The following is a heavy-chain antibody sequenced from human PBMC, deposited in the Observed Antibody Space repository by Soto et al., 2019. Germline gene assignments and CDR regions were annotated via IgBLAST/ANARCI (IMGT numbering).Heavy chain of an antibody. J-gene: IGHJ4*02. CDR3: ARAVMVRGVIIYYFDY. V-gene: IGHV4-34*01. CDR1: GGSFSGYY. D-gene: IGHD3-10*01. Sequence: QVQLQQWGAGLLKPSETLSLTCAVYGGSFSGYYWSWIRQPPGKGLEWIGEINHSGSTNYNPSLKSRVTISVDTSKNQFSLKLCSVTAADTAVYYCARAVMVRGVIIYYFDYWGQGTLVTVSS. CDR2: INHSGST.